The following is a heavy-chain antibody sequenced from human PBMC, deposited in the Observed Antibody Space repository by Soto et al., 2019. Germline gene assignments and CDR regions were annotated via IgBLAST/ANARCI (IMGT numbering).Heavy chain of an antibody. V-gene: IGHV3-30*18. D-gene: IGHD4-17*01. J-gene: IGHJ4*02. Sequence: QVQLVESGGGVVQPGRSLRLSCAASGFTFSSYGMHWVRQAPGKGLEWVAVISYDGSNKYYADSVKGRFTISRDNSKNTLYLKMNSLRAEDTAVYYCAKDGYGDYSAHYWGQGTLVTVSS. CDR3: AKDGYGDYSAHY. CDR1: GFTFSSYG. CDR2: ISYDGSNK.